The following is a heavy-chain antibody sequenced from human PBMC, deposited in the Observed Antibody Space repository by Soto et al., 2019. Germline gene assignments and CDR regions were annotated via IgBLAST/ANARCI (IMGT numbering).Heavy chain of an antibody. CDR1: GFIFSSFW. Sequence: EVRLEEAGGGFVQSGGSLRVSCSGSGFIFSSFWMHWVRQGPGKGLEWVSRINGDGASLAYADSVKGRFSISRDNVKNTLHLQMNSLGADDTAVYFFAREGSLGLDVWGRGTTVTVSS. D-gene: IGHD3-10*01. J-gene: IGHJ6*02. CDR2: INGDGASL. V-gene: IGHV3-74*03. CDR3: AREGSLGLDV.